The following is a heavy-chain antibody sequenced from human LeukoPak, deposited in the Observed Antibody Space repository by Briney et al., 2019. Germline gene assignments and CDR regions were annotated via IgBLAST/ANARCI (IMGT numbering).Heavy chain of an antibody. CDR1: GGSISSYY. V-gene: IGHV4-59*01. CDR2: IYYSGST. D-gene: IGHD5-18*01. CDR3: ARGGVNLGYFHMDV. Sequence: SETLSLTCTVSGGSISSYYWSWIRQPPGKGLEWIGYIYYSGSTNYNPSLKSRVTISVDTSKNQFSLKLSSVTAADTAVYYCARGGVNLGYFHMDVWGQGTTVTVSS. J-gene: IGHJ6*02.